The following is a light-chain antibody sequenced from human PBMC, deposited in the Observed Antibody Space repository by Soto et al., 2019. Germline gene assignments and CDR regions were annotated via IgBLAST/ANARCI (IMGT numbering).Light chain of an antibody. Sequence: MSQSRATLSVSPGGRVTLSCRASQSVSRSYLAWYLQKPGQAPRLLIYGASSRATGIPDRFSGSGSGTDFTLTISRLDPEDFAVYYCQQYGSSPLTFGGGTKVDIK. CDR2: GAS. V-gene: IGKV3-20*01. J-gene: IGKJ4*01. CDR1: QSVSRSY. CDR3: QQYGSSPLT.